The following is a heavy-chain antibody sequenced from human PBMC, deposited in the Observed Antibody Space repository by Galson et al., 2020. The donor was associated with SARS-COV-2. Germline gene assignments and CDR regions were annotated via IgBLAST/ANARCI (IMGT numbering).Heavy chain of an antibody. D-gene: IGHD2-21*02. Sequence: PSETLSLTCTVSGGSISSSSYYWGWIRQPPGKGLEWIGSIYYSGSTYYNPSLKSRVTISVDTSKNQFSLKLSSVTAADTAVYYCARSLAYCGGDCYSTFDYWGQGTLVTVSS. CDR1: GGSISSSSYY. CDR3: ARSLAYCGGDCYSTFDY. J-gene: IGHJ4*02. CDR2: IYYSGST. V-gene: IGHV4-39*01.